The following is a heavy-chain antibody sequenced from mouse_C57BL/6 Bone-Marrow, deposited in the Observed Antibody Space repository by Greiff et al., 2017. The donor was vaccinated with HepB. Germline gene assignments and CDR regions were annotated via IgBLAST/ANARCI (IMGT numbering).Heavy chain of an antibody. Sequence: VQLKESGGGLVQPKGSLKLSCAASGFSFNTYAMNWVRQAPGKGLEWVARIRSKSNNYATYYADSVKDRFTISRDDSESMLYLQMNNLKTEDTAMYYCVLGDKDYAMDYWGQGTSVTVSS. CDR1: GFSFNTYA. CDR3: VLGDKDYAMDY. CDR2: IRSKSNNYAT. V-gene: IGHV10-1*01. D-gene: IGHD4-1*01. J-gene: IGHJ4*01.